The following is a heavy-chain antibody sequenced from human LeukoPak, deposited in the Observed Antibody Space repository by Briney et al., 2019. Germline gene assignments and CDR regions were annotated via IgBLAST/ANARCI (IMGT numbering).Heavy chain of an antibody. D-gene: IGHD2/OR15-2a*01. CDR1: GYTFTKYL. CDR3: AREGNGLLSKDFDY. CDR2: IGPHSSAT. J-gene: IGHJ4*02. V-gene: IGHV1-2*02. Sequence: ASVKVSFKTSGYTFTKYLIHWVRQAPGQGLEWMGYIGPHSSATSSPQEFQGRVTMTRDTSMSTAYMELTRLTSDDTAVYYCAREGNGLLSKDFDYWGQGTLVTVSS.